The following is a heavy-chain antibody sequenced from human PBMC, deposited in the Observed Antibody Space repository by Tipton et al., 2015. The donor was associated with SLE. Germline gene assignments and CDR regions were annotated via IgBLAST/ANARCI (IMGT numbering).Heavy chain of an antibody. CDR2: IRYDGTNK. D-gene: IGHD2-21*01. CDR1: GFTFSNYD. CDR3: AKDRGESQGFQH. Sequence: GSLRLSCAASGFTFSNYDMLWVRQVPGNGLEWVALIRYDGTNKYYADSVKGRFTISRDNSKNTLYMQMNSLKTEDTGVYYCAKDRGESQGFQHWGQGSLVTVSS. J-gene: IGHJ1*01. V-gene: IGHV3-30*02.